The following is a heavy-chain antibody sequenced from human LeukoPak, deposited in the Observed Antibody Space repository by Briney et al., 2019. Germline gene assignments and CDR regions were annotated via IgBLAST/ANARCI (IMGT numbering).Heavy chain of an antibody. J-gene: IGHJ4*02. CDR3: ARDRYYYGSGSYYFDY. Sequence: PSETLSLTCTVSGGSISSYYWSWIRQPAGKGLEWIGRIHTSGNTNYNPSLKSRVTMSVDTSKNQFSLKLSSVTAADTAVYYCARDRYYYGSGSYYFDYWGQGTLVTVSS. CDR2: IHTSGNT. CDR1: GGSISSYY. D-gene: IGHD3-10*01. V-gene: IGHV4-4*07.